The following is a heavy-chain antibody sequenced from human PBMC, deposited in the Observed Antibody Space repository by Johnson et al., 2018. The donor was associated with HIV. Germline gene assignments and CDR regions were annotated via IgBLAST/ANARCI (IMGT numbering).Heavy chain of an antibody. D-gene: IGHD6-13*01. CDR1: GFTFSTYA. V-gene: IGHV3-64*01. CDR3: AKKQAAAGTGGGAFDI. J-gene: IGHJ3*02. CDR2: VSSNGGTT. Sequence: VQLVESGGGLVKPGGSLRLSCADSGFTFSTYAMHWVRQAPGKGLEYVSGVSSNGGTTYYANSVKGRLTISRDNSKNTLYLQMNSLRTEDTAGYYCAKKQAAAGTGGGAFDIWGQGTMVTVSS.